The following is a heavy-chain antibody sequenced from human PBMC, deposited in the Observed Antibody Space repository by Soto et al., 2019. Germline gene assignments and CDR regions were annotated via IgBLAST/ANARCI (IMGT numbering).Heavy chain of an antibody. V-gene: IGHV2-5*02. CDR3: AHRLRGGLDFRYYDYIWGSYRYVPEAFDI. D-gene: IGHD3-16*02. J-gene: IGHJ3*02. CDR2: IYWDDDK. Sequence: SGPTLVNPTQTLTLTCTFSGFSLSTSGVGVGWIRQPPGKALEWLALIYWDDDKRYSPSLKSRLTITKDTSKNQVVLTMTNMDPVDTATYYCAHRLRGGLDFRYYDYIWGSYRYVPEAFDIWGQGTMVTVSS. CDR1: GFSLSTSGVG.